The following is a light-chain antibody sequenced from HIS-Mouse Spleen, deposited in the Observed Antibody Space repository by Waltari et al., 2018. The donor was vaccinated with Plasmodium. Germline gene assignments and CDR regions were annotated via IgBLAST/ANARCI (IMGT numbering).Light chain of an antibody. CDR1: SSDVGGYNY. V-gene: IGLV2-14*01. Sequence: QSALTQPASVSGSPGQSITISCTGTSSDVGGYNYVSWYQQHPGKAPKLMIYEVSNRPSGVSNCFSGSKSGNTASLTISGLQAEDEADYYCSSYAGSNNLVFGGGTKLTVL. CDR2: EVS. CDR3: SSYAGSNNLV. J-gene: IGLJ2*01.